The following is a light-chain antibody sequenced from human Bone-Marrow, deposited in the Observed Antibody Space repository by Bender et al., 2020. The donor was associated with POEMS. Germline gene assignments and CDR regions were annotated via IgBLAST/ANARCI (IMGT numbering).Light chain of an antibody. V-gene: IGLV2-18*02. J-gene: IGLJ3*02. Sequence: QSALTQPPSVSGSPGQSVTISCTGSSSDVGSYDRVSWYQQPPGTAPKLMIYEVSNRPSGVPHRFSGSKSGNTASLTISGLQAEDEADYYCSSYRSGSTLWVFGGGTKVTVL. CDR2: EVS. CDR1: SSDVGSYDR. CDR3: SSYRSGSTLWV.